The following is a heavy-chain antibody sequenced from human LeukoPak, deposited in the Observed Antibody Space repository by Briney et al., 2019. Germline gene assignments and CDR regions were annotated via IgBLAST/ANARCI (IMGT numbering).Heavy chain of an antibody. Sequence: EASVKVSCKASGYTFTDYYMHWVRQAPGQGLEWMGWINPNSGGTNYAHRFQGRVTITSDTSISTAYVELSRLRSDDTAVYYCARGGYEPDLDWGQGTLVTVSS. CDR1: GYTFTDYY. CDR2: INPNSGGT. J-gene: IGHJ4*02. D-gene: IGHD5-12*01. V-gene: IGHV1-2*02. CDR3: ARGGYEPDLD.